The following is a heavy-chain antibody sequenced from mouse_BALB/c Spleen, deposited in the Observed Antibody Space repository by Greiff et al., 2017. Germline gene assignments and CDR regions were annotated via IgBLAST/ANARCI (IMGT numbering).Heavy chain of an antibody. V-gene: IGHV5-12-1*01. D-gene: IGHD3-1*01. J-gene: IGHJ2*02. CDR1: GFAFSSYD. Sequence: VESGGGLVKPGGSLKLSCAASGFAFSSYDMSWVRQTPEKRLEWVAYISSGGGCTYHPDTVKGRFPISRDNAKKTLYLQMRSLKCEGTAPYYSAKRELRAPLDYWGQGTSLTVSS. CDR2: ISSGGGCT. CDR3: AKRELRAPLDY.